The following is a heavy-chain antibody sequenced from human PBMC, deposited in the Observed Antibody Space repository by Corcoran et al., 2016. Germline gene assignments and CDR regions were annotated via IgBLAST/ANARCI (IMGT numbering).Heavy chain of an antibody. CDR3: ARAMGSGSSGTDDAFDI. Sequence: QVQLVQSGAEVKKPGASVKVSCKASGYTFTGYYMHWVRQAPGQGLEWMGWINPNSGGTNYAQKFQGRGTMTRDTSISTAYMELSRLRPDDTAVYYCARAMGSGSSGTDDAFDIWGQGTMVTVSS. V-gene: IGHV1-2*02. D-gene: IGHD3-10*01. CDR1: GYTFTGYY. CDR2: INPNSGGT. J-gene: IGHJ3*02.